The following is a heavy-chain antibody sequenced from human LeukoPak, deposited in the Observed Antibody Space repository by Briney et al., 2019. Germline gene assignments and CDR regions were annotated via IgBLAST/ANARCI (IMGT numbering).Heavy chain of an antibody. CDR1: GGTFSSYA. Sequence: SVKVSCKASGGTFSSYAISWVRQAPGQGLEWMGRIIPIFGTANYAQKFQGRVTITTDESTSTAYMELSSLRSEDTAVYYRAREPHYYYYYMDVWGNGTTVTVSS. CDR3: AREPHYYYYYMDV. CDR2: IIPIFGTA. V-gene: IGHV1-69*05. J-gene: IGHJ6*03.